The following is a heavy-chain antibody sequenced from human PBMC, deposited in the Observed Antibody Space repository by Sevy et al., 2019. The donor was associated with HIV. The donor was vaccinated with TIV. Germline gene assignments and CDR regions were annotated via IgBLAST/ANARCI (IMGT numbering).Heavy chain of an antibody. CDR2: TYYRSKWCN. J-gene: IGHJ6*02. CDR3: ARGARVVGATSYEYYGMDV. CDR1: GDSVSSNSAA. Sequence: SQTISLTSAISGDSVSSNSAAWNWIRQSPSRGLEWLGRTYYRSKWCNDYAVSVQSRITINPDTSKNQFSLQLNSVTPEDTAVYYCARGARVVGATSYEYYGMDVWGQGTTVTVSS. V-gene: IGHV6-1*01. D-gene: IGHD1-26*01.